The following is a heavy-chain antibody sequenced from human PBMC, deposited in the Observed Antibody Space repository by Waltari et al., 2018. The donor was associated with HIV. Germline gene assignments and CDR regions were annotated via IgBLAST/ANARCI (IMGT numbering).Heavy chain of an antibody. V-gene: IGHV3-48*04. D-gene: IGHD5-18*01. CDR3: ARSRAYSYGFPHYYAMDV. CDR1: GFTFTSHS. J-gene: IGHJ6*02. CDR2: ISSSSSTV. Sequence: EVQLVESGGGLEQPGGSLRLSCAASGFTFTSHSMNWVRQAPGKGLEWLSYISSSSSTVHYADSVKGRFTISRDNAEKSLYLQMRSLRAEDTAVYYCARSRAYSYGFPHYYAMDVWGQGTTVTVSS.